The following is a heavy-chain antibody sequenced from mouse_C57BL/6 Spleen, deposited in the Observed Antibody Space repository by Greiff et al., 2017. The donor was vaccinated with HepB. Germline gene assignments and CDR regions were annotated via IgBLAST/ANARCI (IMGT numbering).Heavy chain of an antibody. J-gene: IGHJ2*01. CDR1: GYTLTSYW. D-gene: IGHD2-1*01. CDR3: ARLLINFDY. CDR2: INPSNGRT. Sequence: QVHVKQSGAELVNPGASVNLSCKASGYTLTSYWMQWVKQRPGQGLEWIGEINPSNGRTNYNEKFKSKATLTVDKSSSTAYMQLSSPTSEDSAVYYCARLLINFDYWGQGTTLTVSS. V-gene: IGHV1S81*02.